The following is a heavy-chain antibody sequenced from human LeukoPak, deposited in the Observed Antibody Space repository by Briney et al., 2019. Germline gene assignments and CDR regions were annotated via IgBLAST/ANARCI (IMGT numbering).Heavy chain of an antibody. CDR1: GFIFSHYG. CDR2: ITSRSTT. Sequence: TGGSLRLSCAASGFIFSHYGMNWVRQAPGKGLEWVSGITSRSTTYYADSVKGRFTISRDNSKNTLYLQMGSLRAEDMAVYYCATYCSGGSCYSFDYWGQGTLVTVSS. D-gene: IGHD2-15*01. J-gene: IGHJ4*02. CDR3: ATYCSGGSCYSFDY. V-gene: IGHV3-23*01.